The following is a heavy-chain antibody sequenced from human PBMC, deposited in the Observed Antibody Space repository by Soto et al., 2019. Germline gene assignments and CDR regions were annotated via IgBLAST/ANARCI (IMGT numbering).Heavy chain of an antibody. CDR3: ARERFLEWLPTIDY. CDR2: IYYSGST. D-gene: IGHD3-3*01. V-gene: IGHV4-39*01. Sequence: SETLSLTCTVSGGSISSSSYYWGWIRQPPGKGLEWIGSIYYSGSTYYNPSLKSRVTISVDTSKNQFSLKLSSVTAADTAVYYCARERFLEWLPTIDYWGQGTLVTVSS. J-gene: IGHJ4*02. CDR1: GGSISSSSYY.